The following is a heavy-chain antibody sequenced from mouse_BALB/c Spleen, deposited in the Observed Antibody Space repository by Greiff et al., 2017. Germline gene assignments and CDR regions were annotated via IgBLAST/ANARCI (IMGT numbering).Heavy chain of an antibody. CDR3: TREGTATSGYFDY. CDR2: IDPETGGT. CDR1: GYTFTDYE. Sequence: VKLQESGAELVRPGASVTLSCKASGYTFTDYEMHWVKQTPVHGLEWIGAIDPETGGTAYNQKFKGKATLTADKSSSTAYMELRSLTSEDSAVYYCTREGTATSGYFDYWGQGTTLTVSS. D-gene: IGHD1-2*01. V-gene: IGHV1-15*01. J-gene: IGHJ2*01.